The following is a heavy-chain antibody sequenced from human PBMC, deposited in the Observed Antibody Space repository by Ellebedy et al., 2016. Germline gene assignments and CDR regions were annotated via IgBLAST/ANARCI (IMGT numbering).Heavy chain of an antibody. CDR3: ARRGWDFWSGYLGY. V-gene: IGHV1-18*04. D-gene: IGHD3-3*01. CDR1: GYIFVDYY. Sequence: ASVKVSCKASGYIFVDYYLNWLRQAPGQGLEWMGWINTQNGNTYYAQNFQDRVTFITDTPTSTAYMELRSLRSDDTAMYFCARRGWDFWSGYLGYWGQGTLVTVSS. J-gene: IGHJ4*02. CDR2: INTQNGNT.